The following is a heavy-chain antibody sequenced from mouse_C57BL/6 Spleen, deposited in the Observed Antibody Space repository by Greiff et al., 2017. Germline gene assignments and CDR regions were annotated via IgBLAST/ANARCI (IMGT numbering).Heavy chain of an antibody. CDR2: IDPETGGT. Sequence: QVQLKESGAELVRPGASVTLSCKASGYTFTDYEMHWMKQTPVHGLEWIGAIDPETGGTAYNQKFKGKAILTADKSSSTAYMELRSLTSEDSAVYYCTRNRLWGQGTSVTVSS. V-gene: IGHV1-15*01. CDR1: GYTFTDYE. D-gene: IGHD2-14*01. J-gene: IGHJ4*01. CDR3: TRNRL.